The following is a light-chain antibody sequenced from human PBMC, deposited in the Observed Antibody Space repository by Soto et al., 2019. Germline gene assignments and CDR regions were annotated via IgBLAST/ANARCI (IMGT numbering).Light chain of an antibody. Sequence: DIQLTQSPSFLSASVGDRVTITCRASQDISSYLAWYQQRPGKVPRFLTHSASTLQSGVPSRFSATGSGTTFTLTISSLQPEDIATYYCQQFNRFPRTFGQGTKVEV. CDR1: QDISSY. J-gene: IGKJ1*01. V-gene: IGKV1-9*01. CDR3: QQFNRFPRT. CDR2: SAS.